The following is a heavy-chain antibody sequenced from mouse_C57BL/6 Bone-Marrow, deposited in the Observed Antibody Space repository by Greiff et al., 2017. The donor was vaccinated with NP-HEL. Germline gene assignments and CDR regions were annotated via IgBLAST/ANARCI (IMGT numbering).Heavy chain of an antibody. CDR3: ARGDYGSSRFGYAMDY. Sequence: QVQLQQSGAELVKPGASVKISYAFSSYWMNWVKERPGKGLEWIGQIYPGDGDTKYNGKFKGKATLTAEKSSSTAYMQVSSLTSEDSAVYFCARGDYGSSRFGYAMDYWGQGTSVTVSS. D-gene: IGHD1-1*01. CDR2: IYPGDGDT. CDR1: AFSSYW. V-gene: IGHV1-80*01. J-gene: IGHJ4*01.